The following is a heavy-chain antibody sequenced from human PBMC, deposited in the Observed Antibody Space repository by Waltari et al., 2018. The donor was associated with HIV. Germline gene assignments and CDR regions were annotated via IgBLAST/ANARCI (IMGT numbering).Heavy chain of an antibody. J-gene: IGHJ6*02. CDR3: ARDAVVGAYSGMDV. CDR2: MYSGGSK. CDR1: GFTVSSNY. D-gene: IGHD2-15*01. Sequence: EVQLVESGGGLIQPGGSLRLSCAASGFTVSSNYMSWVRQAPGKGLEWVPVMYSGGSKYYADSVRGRFTISRDNSRNTLYLQMNSLRAEDTAVYYCARDAVVGAYSGMDVWGQGTTVTVSS. V-gene: IGHV3-53*01.